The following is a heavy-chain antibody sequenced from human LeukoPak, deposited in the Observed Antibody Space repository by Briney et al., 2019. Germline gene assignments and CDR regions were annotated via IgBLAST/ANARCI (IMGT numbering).Heavy chain of an antibody. Sequence: ASVKVSCKASGHTFTGYYMHWVRQAPGQGLEWMGWINPNSGGTNYAQKFQGRVTMTRDTSISTAYMELSRLRSDDTAVYYCARALVVARGGWFDPWGQGTLVTVSS. J-gene: IGHJ5*02. CDR2: INPNSGGT. D-gene: IGHD2-15*01. V-gene: IGHV1-2*02. CDR1: GHTFTGYY. CDR3: ARALVVARGGWFDP.